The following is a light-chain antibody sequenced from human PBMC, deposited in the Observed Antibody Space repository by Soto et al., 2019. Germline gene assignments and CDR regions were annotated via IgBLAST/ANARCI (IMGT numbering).Light chain of an antibody. CDR2: GNN. Sequence: QSMVTLPPSASGALGQRVTIACTWSSSNIGAGYDVHWYQQFPGRAPRLLIFGNNNLHSGVPDRFSGSKSGTSASLDISGLQAYYLADYSCQSFDTRLNSVVFGGGTKLPVL. J-gene: IGLJ2*01. CDR1: SSNIGAGYD. V-gene: IGLV1-40*01. CDR3: QSFDTRLNSVV.